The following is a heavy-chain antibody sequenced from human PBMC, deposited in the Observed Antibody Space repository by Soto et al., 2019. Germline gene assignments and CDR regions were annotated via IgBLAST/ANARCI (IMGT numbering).Heavy chain of an antibody. CDR3: ARQIYGDYVEWRALAWFDP. CDR1: GYSFTSYW. CDR2: IYPGDSDT. J-gene: IGHJ5*02. Sequence: GESLKISCKGSGYSFTSYWIGWVRQMPWKGLEWMGIIYPGDSDTRYSPSFQGQVTISADKSISTAYLQWSSLKASDTAMYYCARQIYGDYVEWRALAWFDPWGQGTLVTVSS. V-gene: IGHV5-51*01. D-gene: IGHD4-17*01.